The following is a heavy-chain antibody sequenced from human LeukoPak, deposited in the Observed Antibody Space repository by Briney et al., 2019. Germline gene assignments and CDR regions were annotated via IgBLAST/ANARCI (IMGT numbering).Heavy chain of an antibody. CDR2: IYYSGST. CDR1: GGSFSGYY. J-gene: IGHJ3*02. Sequence: SETLSLTCAVYGGSFSGYYWSWIRQPPGKGLEWIGYIYYSGSTNYNPSLKSRVTISVDTSKNQFSLKLSSVTAADTAVYYCAGRYYYDSRAPDAFDIWGQGTMVTVSS. V-gene: IGHV4-59*08. CDR3: AGRYYYDSRAPDAFDI. D-gene: IGHD3-22*01.